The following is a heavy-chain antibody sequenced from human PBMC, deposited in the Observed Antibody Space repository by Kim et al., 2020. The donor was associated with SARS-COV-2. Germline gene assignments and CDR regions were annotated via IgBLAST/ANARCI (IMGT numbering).Heavy chain of an antibody. J-gene: IGHJ4*02. CDR2: ISSSSYI. V-gene: IGHV3-21*01. CDR3: ARDPNYSSSWSN. Sequence: GGSLRLSCAASGFTFSNYSMNWVRQAPGKGLEWVSSISSSSYIYYSDSVKGRFTISSDNAKNSLYLQINSLRAEDDAVYYCARDPNYSSSWSNWGQGTLVTVSS. CDR1: GFTFSNYS. D-gene: IGHD6-13*01.